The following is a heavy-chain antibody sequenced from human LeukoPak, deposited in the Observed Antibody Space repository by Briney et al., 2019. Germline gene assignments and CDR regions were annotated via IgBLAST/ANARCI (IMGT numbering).Heavy chain of an antibody. Sequence: ASVKVSCKASGYTFTSYDINWVRQATGQGLEWMGWMNPNSGNTGYAQKFQGRVTMTRNTSISTAYMELSSLRSEDTAVYYCARTYYDILTGYYYYGMDVWGHGTTVTVSS. CDR1: GYTFTSYD. CDR3: ARTYYDILTGYYYYGMDV. CDR2: MNPNSGNT. J-gene: IGHJ6*02. D-gene: IGHD3-9*01. V-gene: IGHV1-8*01.